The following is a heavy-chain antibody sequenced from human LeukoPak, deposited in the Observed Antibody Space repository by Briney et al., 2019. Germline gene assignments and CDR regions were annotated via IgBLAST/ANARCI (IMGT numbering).Heavy chain of an antibody. V-gene: IGHV4-34*01. CDR2: INHSGST. Sequence: KPSETLSLTCAVYGGYFSGYYWSWIRQPPGKGLPWIGEINHSGSTNYNPSLKRRVTISVNTSKNQFSLNLSSVTAADTAVYDCAGAAYGYSSSSYGGSGYFLRWDQGTLVTVSS. D-gene: IGHD6-13*01. CDR1: GGYFSGYY. J-gene: IGHJ1*01. CDR3: AGAAYGYSSSSYGGSGYFLR.